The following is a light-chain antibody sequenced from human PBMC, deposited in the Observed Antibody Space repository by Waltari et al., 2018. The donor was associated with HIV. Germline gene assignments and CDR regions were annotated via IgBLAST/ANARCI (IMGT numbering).Light chain of an antibody. CDR1: SSNIGSGYD. J-gene: IGLJ3*02. V-gene: IGLV1-40*01. CDR2: ANA. CDR3: QSYDSSLSGWV. Sequence: QSVLTQPPSVSGGPGQRVTISCTGSSSNIGSGYDVHWYQQFPGTAPKVLIYANAQRPSGVPDRFSGSKSGYSASLVITGLQAEDDADYYCQSYDSSLSGWVFGGGTKLTVL.